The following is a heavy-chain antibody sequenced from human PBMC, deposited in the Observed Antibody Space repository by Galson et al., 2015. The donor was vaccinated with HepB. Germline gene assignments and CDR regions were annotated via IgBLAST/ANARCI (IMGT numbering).Heavy chain of an antibody. CDR1: GGTFSSYA. Sequence: SVKVSCKASGGTFSSYAISWVRQAPGQGLEWMGRIIPILGIANYAQKFQGRVTITADKSTGTAYMELSSLRSEDTAVYYCARDSADIGEWLLSPNWFDPWGQGTLVTVSS. V-gene: IGHV1-69*04. J-gene: IGHJ5*02. D-gene: IGHD3-3*01. CDR3: ARDSADIGEWLLSPNWFDP. CDR2: IIPILGIA.